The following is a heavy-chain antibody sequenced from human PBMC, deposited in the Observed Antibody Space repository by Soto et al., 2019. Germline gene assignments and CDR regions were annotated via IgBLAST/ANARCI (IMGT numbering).Heavy chain of an antibody. CDR3: ARDGDFWSGYYYYYGMDV. CDR2: ISRSDSTI. D-gene: IGHD3-3*01. J-gene: IGHJ6*02. CDR1: GFTFSDYY. Sequence: GGSLRLSCAASGFTFSDYYMSWIRQAPGQGLEGVSYISRSDSTIYNAESEKGRFTNSRDNAKNSLYLQMNSLRAEDTAVYYCARDGDFWSGYYYYYGMDVWGQGT. V-gene: IGHV3-11*01.